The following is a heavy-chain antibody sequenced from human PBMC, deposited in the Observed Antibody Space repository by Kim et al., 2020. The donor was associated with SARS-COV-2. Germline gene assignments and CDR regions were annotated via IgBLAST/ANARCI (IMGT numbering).Heavy chain of an antibody. CDR2: INHSGST. CDR1: GGSFSGYY. J-gene: IGHJ6*02. CDR3: ARGYPLLRMAMVRGVIRYGMDV. Sequence: SETLSLTCAVYGGSFSGYYWSWIRQPPGKGLEWIGEINHSGSTNYNPSLKSRVTISVDTSKNQFSLKLSSVTAADTAVYYCARGYPLLRMAMVRGVIRYGMDVWGQGTTVTVSS. V-gene: IGHV4-34*01. D-gene: IGHD3-10*01.